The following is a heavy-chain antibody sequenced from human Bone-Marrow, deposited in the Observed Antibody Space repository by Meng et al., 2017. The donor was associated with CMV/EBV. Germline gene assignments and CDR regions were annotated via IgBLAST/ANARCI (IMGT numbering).Heavy chain of an antibody. Sequence: GEPLKISCAASGFTFSTYWMSWVRQGPGKGLEWVANIKEDGSEKHYVDSVRGRFTISRDNAKNTLYLQMNSLRAEDTAVYYCAKHYSRTVADAFDVWGQGTMVTVSS. D-gene: IGHD1-26*01. CDR1: GFTFSTYW. CDR2: IKEDGSEK. V-gene: IGHV3-7*01. J-gene: IGHJ3*01. CDR3: AKHYSRTVADAFDV.